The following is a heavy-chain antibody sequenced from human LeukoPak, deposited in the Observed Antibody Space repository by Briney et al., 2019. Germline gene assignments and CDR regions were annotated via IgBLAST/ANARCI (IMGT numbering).Heavy chain of an antibody. CDR2: IIPILGIA. CDR3: ARAAMVRGAKAL. CDR1: GGTFSSYA. Sequence: ASVKVSCKASGGTFSSYAISWVRQAPGQGLEWMGRIIPILGIANYAQKFQGRVTITADKSTSTAYVELSSLRSEDTAVYYCARAAMVRGAKALWGQGTLVTVSS. J-gene: IGHJ4*02. V-gene: IGHV1-69*04. D-gene: IGHD3-10*01.